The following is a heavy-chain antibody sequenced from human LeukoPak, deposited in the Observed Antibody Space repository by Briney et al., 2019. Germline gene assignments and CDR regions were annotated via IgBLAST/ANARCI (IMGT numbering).Heavy chain of an antibody. J-gene: IGHJ5*02. CDR2: IIPILGIA. Sequence: ASVKLSCKASGGTFSSYTISWVRQAPGQGLEWMGRIIPILGIANYAQKFQGRVTITADKSTSTAYMELSSLRSEDTAVYYCASAPPLEWLSWFDPWGQGTLVTVSS. V-gene: IGHV1-69*02. D-gene: IGHD3-3*01. CDR3: ASAPPLEWLSWFDP. CDR1: GGTFSSYT.